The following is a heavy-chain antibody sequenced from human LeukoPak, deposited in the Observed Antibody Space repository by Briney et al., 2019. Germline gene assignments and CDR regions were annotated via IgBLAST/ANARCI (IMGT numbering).Heavy chain of an antibody. D-gene: IGHD3-10*01. CDR2: INPNSAYT. J-gene: IGHJ4*02. CDR3: ARGRTMVRGPVDY. Sequence: GASVKVSCKASGYTFIDYYIHWVRQVPGQGPEYMGWINPNSAYTSFAQKFQGRVTMTRDTSISTAYMDLTRLTSDDTAVYFCARGRTMVRGPVDYWGQGTLVTVSS. CDR1: GYTFIDYY. V-gene: IGHV1-2*02.